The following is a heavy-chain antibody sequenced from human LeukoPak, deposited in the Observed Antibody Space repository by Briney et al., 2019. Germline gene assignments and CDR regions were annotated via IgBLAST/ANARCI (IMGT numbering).Heavy chain of an antibody. D-gene: IGHD3-22*01. CDR1: GYTFTGYY. CDR3: ARGLRNYYDSSGYAYYFDY. V-gene: IGHV1-2*02. CDR2: INPNSGGT. J-gene: IGHJ4*02. Sequence: ASVKVSCKASGYTFTGYYMHWERQAPGQGLEWMGWINPNSGGTNYAQKFQGRVTMTRDTSISTAYMELSRLRSDDTAVYYCARGLRNYYDSSGYAYYFDYWGQGTLVTVSS.